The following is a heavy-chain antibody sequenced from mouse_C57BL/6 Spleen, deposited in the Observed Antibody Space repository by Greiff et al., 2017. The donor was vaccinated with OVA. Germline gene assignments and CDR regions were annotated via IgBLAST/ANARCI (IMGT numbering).Heavy chain of an antibody. V-gene: IGHV3-6*01. CDR1: GYSITSGYY. J-gene: IGHJ3*01. CDR2: ISYDGSN. Sequence: DVKLQESGPGLVKPSQSLSLTCSVTGYSITSGYYWNWIRQFPGNKLEWMGYISYDGSNNYNPSLKNRISITRDTSKNQFFLKLNSVTTEDTATYYCARGGKYDGYYSYWGQGTLVTVSA. CDR3: ARGGKYDGYYSY. D-gene: IGHD2-3*01.